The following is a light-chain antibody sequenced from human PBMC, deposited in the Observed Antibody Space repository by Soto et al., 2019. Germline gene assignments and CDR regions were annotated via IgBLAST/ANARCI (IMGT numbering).Light chain of an antibody. V-gene: IGKV3-11*01. CDR2: DTS. Sequence: EIVLTQSPATLSLSPGERATLSCRASQSVSIYLAWFQQKPGQAPRLLIYDTSNRATGIPARFSASGSGTDFTLIISSLEPEDFAFYYCQQRYSWPLTFGGGTKVEIK. CDR1: QSVSIY. J-gene: IGKJ4*01. CDR3: QQRYSWPLT.